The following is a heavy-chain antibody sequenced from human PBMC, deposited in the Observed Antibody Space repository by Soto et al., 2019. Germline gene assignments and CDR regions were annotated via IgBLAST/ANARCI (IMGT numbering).Heavy chain of an antibody. J-gene: IGHJ4*03. V-gene: IGHV3-21*01. Sequence: GGSLRLSCAASGFTFNRYSMNWVRQAPGKGLAWVSFISSTNTSIYYADSMKGRFTVSRNNSKNSVYLKMNSLSAEDAAVYYCAREYEYLTSSSDYWGQGTLVTVSS. CDR2: ISSTNTSI. CDR3: AREYEYLTSSSDY. CDR1: GFTFNRYS. D-gene: IGHD5-12*01.